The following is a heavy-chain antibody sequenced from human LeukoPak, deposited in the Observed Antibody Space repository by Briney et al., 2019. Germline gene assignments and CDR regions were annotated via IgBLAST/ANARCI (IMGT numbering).Heavy chain of an antibody. CDR3: ARGYDYVWGSYGY. V-gene: IGHV3-66*02. Sequence: GGSLRLSCAASGFTVSSNYMSWVRQAPGKGREWVSVIYSGGSTYYADSVKGRFTISRDNSKNTLYLQMNSLRAEDTAVYYCARGYDYVWGSYGYWGQGTLVTVSS. CDR2: IYSGGST. J-gene: IGHJ4*02. CDR1: GFTVSSNY. D-gene: IGHD3-16*01.